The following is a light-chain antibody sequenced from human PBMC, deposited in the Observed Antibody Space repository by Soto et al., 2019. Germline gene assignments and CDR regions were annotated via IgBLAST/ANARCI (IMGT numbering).Light chain of an antibody. CDR3: QQYYSYPQT. CDR2: AAS. J-gene: IGKJ4*01. V-gene: IGKV1-8*01. Sequence: AIRMTQSPSSFSASTGDRVTITCRASQGISSYLAWYQQKPGKAPKLLIYAASSLQSGVPSRFRGSGSGTDSSHTISRLQSEDYATYYCQQYYSYPQTFGERTMVEIK. CDR1: QGISSY.